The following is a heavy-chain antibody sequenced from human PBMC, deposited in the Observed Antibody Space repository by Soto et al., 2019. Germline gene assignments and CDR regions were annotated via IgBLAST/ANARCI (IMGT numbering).Heavy chain of an antibody. J-gene: IGHJ3*02. CDR3: ARAAFWSGYYAFDI. CDR1: GYTFTGYY. CDR2: INPNSGGT. Sequence: ASVKVSCKASGYTFTGYYMHWVRQAPGQGLEWMGWINPNSGGTNYAQKFQGRVTMTRDTSIGTAYMELSRLRSDDTAVYYCARAAFWSGYYAFDIWGQGTMVTVSS. V-gene: IGHV1-2*02. D-gene: IGHD3-3*01.